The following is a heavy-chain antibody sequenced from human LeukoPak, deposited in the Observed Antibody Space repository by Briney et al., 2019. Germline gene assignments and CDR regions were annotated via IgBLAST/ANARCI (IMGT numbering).Heavy chain of an antibody. CDR1: GFTFGDYA. D-gene: IGHD2-2*01. CDR2: ISGSGGST. Sequence: PGGSLRLSCTASGFTFGDYAMSWVRQAPGKGLEWVSAISGSGGSTYYADSVKGRFTISRDNSKNTLYLQMNSLRAEDTAVYYCANRMPQPDYWGQGTLVTVSS. J-gene: IGHJ4*02. CDR3: ANRMPQPDY. V-gene: IGHV3-23*01.